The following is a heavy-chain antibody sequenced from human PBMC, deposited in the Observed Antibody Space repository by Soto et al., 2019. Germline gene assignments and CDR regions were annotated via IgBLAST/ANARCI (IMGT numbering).Heavy chain of an antibody. J-gene: IGHJ4*02. D-gene: IGHD6-13*01. CDR3: AREGAAAARMFDN. CDR1: GYTFNMYY. Sequence: QVQLVQSGAEVRNPGASVKVSCKASGYTFNMYYMHWVRQAPGQGLEWMGVINPNGDSTTYAQKFQGRLTMTRDTSTSRVYMDLTSLRSEDTAVYYCAREGAAAARMFDNWGQGTLVTVSS. V-gene: IGHV1-46*02. CDR2: INPNGDST.